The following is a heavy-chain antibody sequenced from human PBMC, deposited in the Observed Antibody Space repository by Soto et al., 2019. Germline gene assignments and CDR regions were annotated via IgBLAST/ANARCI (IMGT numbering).Heavy chain of an antibody. J-gene: IGHJ6*02. V-gene: IGHV1-69*05. Sequence: ASVKVSCKASGGTFSSYAISWVRQAPGQGLEWMGGIIPIFGTANYAQKFQGRVTMTRNTSISTAYMELSSLRSEDTAVYYCARGFGDYYYGMDVWGPGTTVTAP. CDR1: GGTFSSYA. D-gene: IGHD3-10*01. CDR3: ARGFGDYYYGMDV. CDR2: IIPIFGTA.